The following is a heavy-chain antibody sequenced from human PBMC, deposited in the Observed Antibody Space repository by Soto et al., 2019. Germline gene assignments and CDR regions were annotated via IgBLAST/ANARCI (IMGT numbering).Heavy chain of an antibody. CDR1: GYTFTSYG. Sequence: QVQLVQSGPEVKKPGASVKVSCKTSGYTFTSYGISWVRQAPGQGLEWMGWITTDKGKTTYAQKFQGRVNMPTDTPTSTAYMEMRSLRYDDTAVYYCAARSAAFDYWGQRTLLTVSS. D-gene: IGHD6-6*01. V-gene: IGHV1-18*01. J-gene: IGHJ4*02. CDR3: AARSAAFDY. CDR2: ITTDKGKT.